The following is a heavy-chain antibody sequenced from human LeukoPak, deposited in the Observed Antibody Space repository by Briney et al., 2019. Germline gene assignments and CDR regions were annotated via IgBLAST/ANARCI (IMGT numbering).Heavy chain of an antibody. CDR2: INPNSGGT. Sequence: GASVKVSCKASGYTFTGYYIHWVRQAPGQGLEWMGWINPNSGGTNYAQKFQGRVTMTRDTSISTAYMELSRLRSDDTAVYYCARDHKRWLQLNYFDYWGQGTLVTVSS. V-gene: IGHV1-2*02. D-gene: IGHD5-24*01. CDR3: ARDHKRWLQLNYFDY. CDR1: GYTFTGYY. J-gene: IGHJ4*02.